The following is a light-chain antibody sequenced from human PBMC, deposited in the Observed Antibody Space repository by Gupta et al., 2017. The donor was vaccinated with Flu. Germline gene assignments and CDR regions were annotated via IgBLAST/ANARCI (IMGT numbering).Light chain of an antibody. V-gene: IGLV1-51*01. J-gene: IGLJ1*01. CDR3: GSWDNGLSVFV. Sequence: KVTISCSGGSSNIGNNFVSWYKQFPGTGPKLLIYEDSRRYPGIPDRFSASKSGTSATLGIAGLQTGDEDDYYCGSWDNGLSVFVFGTGTMVTV. CDR2: EDS. CDR1: SSNIGNNF.